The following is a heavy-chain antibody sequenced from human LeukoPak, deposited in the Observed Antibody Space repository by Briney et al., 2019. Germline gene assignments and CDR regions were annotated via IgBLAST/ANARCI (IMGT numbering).Heavy chain of an antibody. V-gene: IGHV1-18*01. Sequence: ASVKVSCXASGYTFTSYGISWVRQAPGQGLEWMGWISAYNGNTNYAQKLQGRVTMTTDTSTSTAYMELRSLRSDDTAVYYCARPYYDSSAPPYDYWGQGTLVTVSS. CDR1: GYTFTSYG. D-gene: IGHD3-22*01. CDR3: ARPYYDSSAPPYDY. J-gene: IGHJ4*02. CDR2: ISAYNGNT.